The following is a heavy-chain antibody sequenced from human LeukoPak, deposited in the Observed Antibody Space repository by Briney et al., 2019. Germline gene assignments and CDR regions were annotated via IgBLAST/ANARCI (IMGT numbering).Heavy chain of an antibody. Sequence: QAGGSLRLSCAGSGFTFSSYSMSWVRQAPGKGLEWVAVISYDGSNKYYADSVKGRFTISRDNAKNSLYLQMNSLRAEDTAVYYCARDKGLIAACDYWGQGTLVTVSS. CDR3: ARDKGLIAACDY. V-gene: IGHV3-30*03. J-gene: IGHJ4*02. CDR2: ISYDGSNK. D-gene: IGHD6-25*01. CDR1: GFTFSSYS.